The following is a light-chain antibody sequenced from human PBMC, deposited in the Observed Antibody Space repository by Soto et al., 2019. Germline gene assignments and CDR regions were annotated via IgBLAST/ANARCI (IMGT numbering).Light chain of an antibody. CDR2: SAS. J-gene: IGKJ2*01. CDR1: RRIHLN. CDR3: QQYDNWPPYP. Sequence: EIVMRQSAATLSLSPGDKATLFCRASRRIHLNLAWYQQKPGQAPRLLIYSASIRATGIPARFSGSGSGTEFTLTISSLQSEDVAVYYCQQYDNWPPYPFGQGTKVDI. V-gene: IGKV3-15*01.